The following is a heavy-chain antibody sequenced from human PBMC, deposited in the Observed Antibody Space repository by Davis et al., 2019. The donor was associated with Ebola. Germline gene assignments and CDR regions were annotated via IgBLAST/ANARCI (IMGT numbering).Heavy chain of an antibody. J-gene: IGHJ4*02. Sequence: GESLKISCNGSGYCITNYWTCSAPRLPGKGLEWMGNIYPGDSDTRYSPSLEGQVTISVDKSINTAYLQWSSLKASDTAIYYCARLPGVDTTQRGFDYRGQGSLVTVSS. CDR3: ARLPGVDTTQRGFDY. CDR2: IYPGDSDT. V-gene: IGHV5-51*01. CDR1: GYCITNYW. D-gene: IGHD1-1*01.